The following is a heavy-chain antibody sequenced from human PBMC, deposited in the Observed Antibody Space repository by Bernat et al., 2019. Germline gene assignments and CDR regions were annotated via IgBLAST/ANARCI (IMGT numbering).Heavy chain of an antibody. J-gene: IGHJ4*02. CDR3: ARAGHYYDSSGYFVRGFDY. CDR1: GYTFTSYA. Sequence: QVQLVQSGAEVKKPGASVKVSCKASGYTFTSYAMHWVRQASGQRLEWMGWINAGNGNTKYSQKFQGRVTITRDTSASTAYMELSSLRSEDTAVYYCARAGHYYDSSGYFVRGFDYWGQGTLVTVSS. D-gene: IGHD3-22*01. V-gene: IGHV1-3*01. CDR2: INAGNGNT.